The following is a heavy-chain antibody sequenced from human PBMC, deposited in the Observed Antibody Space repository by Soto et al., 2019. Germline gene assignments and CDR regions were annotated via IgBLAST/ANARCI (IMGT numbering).Heavy chain of an antibody. V-gene: IGHV3-30-3*01. J-gene: IGHJ6*02. CDR2: ISYDGSNK. CDR3: ARGPYFDNYYSYYGMDV. CDR1: GFTFSSYA. D-gene: IGHD3-9*01. Sequence: GGSLRLSCAASGFTFSSYAMHWVLQAPCKGLEWVAVISYDGSNKYYADSVKGRFTISRDNSKNTLYLQMNSLRAEDTAVYYCARGPYFDNYYSYYGMDVWGQGTTVTVSS.